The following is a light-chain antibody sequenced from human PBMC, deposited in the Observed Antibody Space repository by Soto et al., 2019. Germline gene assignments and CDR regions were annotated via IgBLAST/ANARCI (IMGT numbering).Light chain of an antibody. V-gene: IGKV1-27*01. J-gene: IGKJ1*01. CDR2: AAS. CDR3: QQSYSTLTWT. Sequence: DIQMTQSPSSLSASVGDRVTITCRASQGISNYLAWYQQKPGKVPNLLISAASTLRSGVPSRFSGSGSGTDFTLTISSLQPEDFATYYCQQSYSTLTWTFGQGTKVDIK. CDR1: QGISNY.